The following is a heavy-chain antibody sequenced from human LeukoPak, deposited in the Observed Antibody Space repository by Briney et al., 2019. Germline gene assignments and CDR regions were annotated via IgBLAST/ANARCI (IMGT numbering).Heavy chain of an antibody. CDR1: GFTFNNYA. J-gene: IGHJ6*03. CDR2: VSGSGGAT. CDR3: AKNRGGTYKYYMDV. Sequence: GGSLRLSCAASGFTFNNYAMSWVRQAPGMGLEWLSYVSGSGGATYYAASVKGRFTITRDNSKNTVYLQMGSLRAEDTAVYYCAKNRGGTYKYYMDVWGNGTTVTVSS. D-gene: IGHD1-1*01. V-gene: IGHV3-23*01.